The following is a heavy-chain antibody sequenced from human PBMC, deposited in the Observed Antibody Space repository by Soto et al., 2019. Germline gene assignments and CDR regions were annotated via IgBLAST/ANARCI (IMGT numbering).Heavy chain of an antibody. Sequence: GGSLRLSCAASGFTVSSNYMSWVRQAPGKGLEWVSGISWNSCSIGYADSVKGRFTISRDNSKNSLYLQMNSLRAEDTALYYCAKDITDPGDYYMDVWGKGTTVTVSS. CDR3: AKDITDPGDYYMDV. CDR2: ISWNSCSI. CDR1: GFTVSSNY. J-gene: IGHJ6*03. D-gene: IGHD1-20*01. V-gene: IGHV3-9*01.